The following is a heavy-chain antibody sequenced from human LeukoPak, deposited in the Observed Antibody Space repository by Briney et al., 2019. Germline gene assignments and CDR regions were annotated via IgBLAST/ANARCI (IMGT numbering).Heavy chain of an antibody. CDR1: GFTFSSYS. Sequence: PGGSLRLSCAASGFTFSSYSMNWVRQAPGKGLEWVSSISSSSSYIYYADSVKGRFTISRDNAKNSLYLQMNSLRAEDTAVYYCARDDCSSTSCYWYFDLWGRGTLVTVSS. D-gene: IGHD2-2*01. CDR2: ISSSSSYI. V-gene: IGHV3-21*04. J-gene: IGHJ2*01. CDR3: ARDDCSSTSCYWYFDL.